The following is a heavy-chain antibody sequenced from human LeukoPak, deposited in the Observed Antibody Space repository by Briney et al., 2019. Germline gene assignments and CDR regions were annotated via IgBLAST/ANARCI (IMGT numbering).Heavy chain of an antibody. CDR1: GGSFSGYY. Sequence: SETLSLTCAVYGGSFSGYYWSWIRQPPGKGLEWIGEINHSGSTNYNPSLQSRVTISVDTSKNQFSLKLSSVTAADTAVYYCARRRRYYYDSSGFLGGVSYFDYRGQGTLVTVSS. V-gene: IGHV4-34*01. J-gene: IGHJ4*02. CDR2: INHSGST. CDR3: ARRRRYYYDSSGFLGGVSYFDY. D-gene: IGHD3-22*01.